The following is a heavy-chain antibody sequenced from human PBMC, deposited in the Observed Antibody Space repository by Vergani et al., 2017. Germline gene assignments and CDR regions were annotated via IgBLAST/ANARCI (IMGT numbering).Heavy chain of an antibody. CDR2: IYHSGST. D-gene: IGHD3-10*01. Sequence: QLQLQESGSGLVKPSQTLSLTCAVSGGSISSGGYSWSWIRQPPGKGLEWIGYIYHSGSTYYNPSLKSRVTISVDRSKNQFSLKLSSVTAADTAVYYCAGTAMVRRVAPYYYGMDVWGQGTTVTVSS. CDR3: AGTAMVRRVAPYYYGMDV. CDR1: GGSISSGGYS. V-gene: IGHV4-30-2*01. J-gene: IGHJ6*02.